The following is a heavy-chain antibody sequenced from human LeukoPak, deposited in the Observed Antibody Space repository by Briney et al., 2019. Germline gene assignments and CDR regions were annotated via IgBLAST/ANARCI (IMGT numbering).Heavy chain of an antibody. V-gene: IGHV4-34*01. D-gene: IGHD3-3*01. J-gene: IGHJ4*02. CDR2: INHSGST. Sequence: SETLSLTCAVYGGSFSGYYWSWIRQPPGKGLEWIGEINHSGSTNYNPSLKSRVTISVDTSKNQFSLKLSSVTAADTAVYYCARHLLPYYDFWSGYSGFDYWGQGTLVTVSS. CDR1: GGSFSGYY. CDR3: ARHLLPYYDFWSGYSGFDY.